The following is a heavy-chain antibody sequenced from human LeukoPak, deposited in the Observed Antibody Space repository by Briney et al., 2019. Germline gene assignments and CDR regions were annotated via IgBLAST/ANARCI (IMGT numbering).Heavy chain of an antibody. CDR3: ARAPRSSWYLDYYYYMDV. Sequence: GGSLRLSCAASGFTFSSYAMHWVRQAPGKGLEWVAVISYDGSNKYYADSVKGRFTISRDNSKNTLYLQMNSLRAEDTAVYYCARAPRSSWYLDYYYYMDVWGKGTTVTVSS. CDR1: GFTFSSYA. D-gene: IGHD6-13*01. J-gene: IGHJ6*03. V-gene: IGHV3-30-3*01. CDR2: ISYDGSNK.